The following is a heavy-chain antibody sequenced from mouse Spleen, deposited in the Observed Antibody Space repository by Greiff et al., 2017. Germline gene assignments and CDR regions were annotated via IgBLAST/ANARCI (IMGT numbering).Heavy chain of an antibody. CDR3: ARHGSPSYAMDY. CDR1: GFSLTSYG. V-gene: IGHV2-6-1*01. J-gene: IGHJ4*01. D-gene: IGHD2-10*02. CDR2: IWSDGST. Sequence: VQLQQSGPGLVAPSQSLSITCTISGFSLTSYGVHWVRQPPGKGLEWLVVIWSDGSTTYNSALKSRLSISKDNSKSQVFLKMNSLQTDDTAMYYCARHGSPSYAMDYWGQGTSVTVSS.